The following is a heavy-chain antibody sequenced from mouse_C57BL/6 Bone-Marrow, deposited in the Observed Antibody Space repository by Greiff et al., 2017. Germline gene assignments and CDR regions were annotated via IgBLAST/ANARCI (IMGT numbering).Heavy chain of an antibody. CDR2: IDPENGDT. D-gene: IGHD2-4*01. CDR1: GFNIKDDY. CDR3: TTPTYYDYDGYYYAMYY. Sequence: VQLQQSGAELVRPGASVKLSCTASGFNIKDDYMHWVKQRPEQGLEWIGWIDPENGDTEYASKFQGKATITADTSSNTAYLQLSSLTSEDTAVYYCTTPTYYDYDGYYYAMYYWGQGTSVTVSS. V-gene: IGHV14-4*01. J-gene: IGHJ4*01.